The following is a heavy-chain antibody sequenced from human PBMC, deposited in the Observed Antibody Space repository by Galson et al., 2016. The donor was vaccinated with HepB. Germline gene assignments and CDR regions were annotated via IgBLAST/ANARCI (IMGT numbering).Heavy chain of an antibody. J-gene: IGHJ5*02. CDR3: ARADTYCSGGGCYSIRFDP. CDR1: GGALRNYA. V-gene: IGHV1-69*06. D-gene: IGHD2-15*01. CDR2: IIPSFGTA. Sequence: SGGALRNYAIDWVRQAPGQGLEWMGGIIPSFGTANYAQKFKGRLTITADKSTSTAYMDLSSLRSEDTAVYYCARADTYCSGGGCYSIRFDPWGQGTLVTVSS.